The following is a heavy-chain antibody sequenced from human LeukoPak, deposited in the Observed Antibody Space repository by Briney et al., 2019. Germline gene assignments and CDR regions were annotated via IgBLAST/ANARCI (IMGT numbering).Heavy chain of an antibody. J-gene: IGHJ4*02. D-gene: IGHD3-9*01. CDR1: GFTFSSYW. Sequence: GGSLRLSCAASGFTFSSYWMSWVRQAPGKGLEWVANIKQDGSEKYYVDSVKGRFTISRDNAKNSLYLQMNSLRAEDTAVYYCARWGPYDILTGRINWGQGTLVTVSS. CDR3: ARWGPYDILTGRIN. CDR2: IKQDGSEK. V-gene: IGHV3-7*03.